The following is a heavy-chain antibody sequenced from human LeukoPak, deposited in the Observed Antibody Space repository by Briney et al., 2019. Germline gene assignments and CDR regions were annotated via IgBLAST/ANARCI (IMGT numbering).Heavy chain of an antibody. V-gene: IGHV3-23*01. CDR1: GFTFSNSA. Sequence: GGSLRLSCAASGFTFSNSAMSWVRQAPGKGLEWVSTLSGSGITTYYADSVKGRLTISRDNSKNTLYLQMNSLRAEDTAVYYCAKGIYSSGWSYFNYWGHGTLVTVSS. CDR3: AKGIYSSGWSYFNY. J-gene: IGHJ4*01. CDR2: LSGSGITT. D-gene: IGHD6-19*01.